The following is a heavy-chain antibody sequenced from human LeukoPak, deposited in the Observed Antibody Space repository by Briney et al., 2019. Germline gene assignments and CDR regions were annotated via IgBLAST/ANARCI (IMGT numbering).Heavy chain of an antibody. V-gene: IGHV4-34*01. Sequence: SETLSLTCAVHGGSLSGGFWSWIRQPPGKGLEWMGEIKHSGGTNYNVSLKSRLTMSPDKSENQFSLKLASVTVADTAVYYCAREFRNWFDPWGQGTLVTVSS. CDR3: AREFRNWFDP. CDR2: IKHSGGT. CDR1: GGSLSGGF. J-gene: IGHJ5*02.